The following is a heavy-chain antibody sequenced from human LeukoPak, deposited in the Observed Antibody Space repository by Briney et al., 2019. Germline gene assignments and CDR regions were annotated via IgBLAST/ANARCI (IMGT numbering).Heavy chain of an antibody. CDR2: ISGGSSGST. Sequence: GGSLRLSCAASGFTFSDYAMSWVRQAPGKGLEWLSVISGGSSGSTYYADSVKGRFTVSRDDSKNTLYLQMNSLRGDDTAVYYCAKDGTSYYYIYYWGQGTLVTVSS. J-gene: IGHJ4*02. CDR3: AKDGTSYYYIYY. D-gene: IGHD2/OR15-2a*01. CDR1: GFTFSDYA. V-gene: IGHV3-23*01.